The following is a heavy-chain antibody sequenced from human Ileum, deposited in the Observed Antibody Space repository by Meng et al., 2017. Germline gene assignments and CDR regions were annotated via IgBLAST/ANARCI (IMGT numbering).Heavy chain of an antibody. D-gene: IGHD4-11*01. Sequence: EVRLLESGGGLVQPGGSLRLSCAASGIPFSSFGMNWVRQAPGKGLEWVSTISSTGGATYYADSVKGRLTISRDNSKHTLYLQMNSLRAEDTAVYYCVPRTTYFDSWGLGTLVTVSS. J-gene: IGHJ4*02. CDR2: ISSTGGAT. CDR1: GIPFSSFG. V-gene: IGHV3-23*01. CDR3: VPRTTYFDS.